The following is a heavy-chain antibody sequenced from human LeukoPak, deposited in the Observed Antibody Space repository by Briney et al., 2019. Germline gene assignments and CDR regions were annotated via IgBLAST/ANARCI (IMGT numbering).Heavy chain of an antibody. CDR1: GFTFSSYS. V-gene: IGHV3-21*01. CDR2: ISSSSSYI. J-gene: IGHJ6*03. Sequence: PGGSLRLSCAASGFTFSSYSMNWVRQAPGKGLEWVSSISSSSSYIYYADSVKGRFTISRDNAKNSLYLQMNSLRAEDTAVYYCARSCSSTSCYPYYYMDVWGKGTTVTVSS. D-gene: IGHD2-2*01. CDR3: ARSCSSTSCYPYYYMDV.